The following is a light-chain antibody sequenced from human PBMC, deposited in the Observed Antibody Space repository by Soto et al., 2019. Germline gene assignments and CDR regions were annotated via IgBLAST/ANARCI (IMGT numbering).Light chain of an antibody. CDR2: DNN. V-gene: IGLV1-51*01. J-gene: IGLJ2*01. CDR1: SSNIGNND. Sequence: QSVLTQPPSVSAAPGQKVTISCSGRSSNIGNNDVSWYQQFPRTAPKLLIYDNNKRPSGIPDRFSGSKSGTSATLGITGLQTGVEADYYCGTWDNSLSAGIFGGGTKLTVL. CDR3: GTWDNSLSAGI.